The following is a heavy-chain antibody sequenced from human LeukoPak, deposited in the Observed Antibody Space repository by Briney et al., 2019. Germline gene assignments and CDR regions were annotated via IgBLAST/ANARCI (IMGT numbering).Heavy chain of an antibody. V-gene: IGHV3-48*01. D-gene: IGHD1-1*01. J-gene: IGHJ4*02. CDR2: ISGGGSPI. CDR3: ARHYNRAFGY. CDR1: GFTFSIYS. Sequence: GGSLRLSCAASGFTFSIYSMTWVRQAPGKGLEWVSYISGGGSPISYADSVKGRFTISRDNAKNSLYLQMNSLRAEDTAVYYCARHYNRAFGYRGQRTLVNVSS.